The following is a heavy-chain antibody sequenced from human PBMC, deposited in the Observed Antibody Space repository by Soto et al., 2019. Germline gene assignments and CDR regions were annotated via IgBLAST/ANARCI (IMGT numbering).Heavy chain of an antibody. CDR1: GFTFSSYA. V-gene: IGHV3-23*01. D-gene: IGHD1-7*01. Sequence: EVQLLESGGGLVQPGGSLRLSCAASGFTFSSYAMSWFRQAPGKGLEWVSAISGSGGSTYYEESGKGRFTISRDNSKKTLYLQMNSLRAEDTAVYYCAKVDDNWNYDGPIDYLGQGTLVTVSS. J-gene: IGHJ4*02. CDR2: ISGSGGST. CDR3: AKVDDNWNYDGPIDY.